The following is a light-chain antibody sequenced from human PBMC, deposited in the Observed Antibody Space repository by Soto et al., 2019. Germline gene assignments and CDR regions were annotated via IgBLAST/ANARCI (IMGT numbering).Light chain of an antibody. CDR1: QSVSSN. J-gene: IGKJ1*01. CDR2: GAS. V-gene: IGKV3-15*01. Sequence: EIVLTQSPGTLSLSPGEIATLSCRASQSVSSNLAWYQQKPGQAPRLLIYGASTRATGITARFSGSGSGTEFTLTISSLQSEDFAVYYCQQYNNWPRTFGQGTKVDIK. CDR3: QQYNNWPRT.